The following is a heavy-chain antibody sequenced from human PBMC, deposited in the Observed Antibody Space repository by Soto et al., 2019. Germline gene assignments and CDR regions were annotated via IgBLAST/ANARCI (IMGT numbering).Heavy chain of an antibody. CDR3: AIGSIFVVVLNAFDS. D-gene: IGHD3-3*01. V-gene: IGHV4-31*11. CDR1: GGSISGNGYY. J-gene: IGHJ3*02. CDR2: ISYSGRT. Sequence: QVQLQESGPGLVKPSQTLSLTCAVSGGSISGNGYYWNWIRQQPGKGLEWIGYISYSGRTFYSPSLKSRVTTSLDTSKNQFSLKLSSVTAADTAIYYCAIGSIFVVVLNAFDSWGQGTRVAVSS.